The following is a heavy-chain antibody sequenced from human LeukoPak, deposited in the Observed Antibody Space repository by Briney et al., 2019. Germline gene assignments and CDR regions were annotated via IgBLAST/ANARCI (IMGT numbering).Heavy chain of an antibody. CDR3: ATDTAMVRAPPGY. D-gene: IGHD3-10*01. J-gene: IGHJ4*02. V-gene: IGHV1-24*01. Sequence: ASVKVSCKVSVYTLTQLFMHGVRQAPGKGREGMGGFDPEDGETIYAQKFHGRVTMTEDTSTDTAYMELSSLRSEDTAVYYCATDTAMVRAPPGYWGQGTLVTVST. CDR1: VYTLTQLF. CDR2: FDPEDGET.